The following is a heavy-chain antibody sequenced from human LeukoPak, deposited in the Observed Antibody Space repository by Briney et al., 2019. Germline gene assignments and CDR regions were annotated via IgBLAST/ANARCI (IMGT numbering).Heavy chain of an antibody. CDR2: IFYSGST. V-gene: IGHV4-39*07. J-gene: IGHJ6*02. CDR3: ARALFDGYGSGWYTTGYYGMDV. D-gene: IGHD6-19*01. CDR1: SGSISSSSYY. Sequence: SETLSLLCTVSSGSISSSSYYWGWIRQPPGKGLDWIGRIFYSGSTNYNPSLKSRGTISVDTSKNQFSLKLSSVTAPDTAVYYCARALFDGYGSGWYTTGYYGMDVWGQGTTVTVSS.